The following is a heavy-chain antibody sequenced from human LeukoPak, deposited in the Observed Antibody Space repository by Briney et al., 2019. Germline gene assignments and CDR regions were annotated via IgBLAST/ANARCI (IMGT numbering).Heavy chain of an antibody. J-gene: IGHJ5*02. V-gene: IGHV4-34*01. CDR2: INHSGST. D-gene: IGHD2-2*01. CDR3: ARGRRVVPAALHAQNWFDP. CDR1: GGSFSGYY. Sequence: SETLSLTCAVYGGSFSGYYWSWIRQPPGKGLEWIGGINHSGSTNYNPSLKSRVTISVDTSKNQFSLKLSSVTAADTAVYYCARGRRVVPAALHAQNWFDPWGQGTLVTVSS.